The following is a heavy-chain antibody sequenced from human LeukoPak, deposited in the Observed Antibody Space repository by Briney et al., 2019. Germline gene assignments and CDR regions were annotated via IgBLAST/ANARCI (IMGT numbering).Heavy chain of an antibody. CDR2: IFYSGST. CDR3: ARGEWDLLFDY. D-gene: IGHD1-26*01. V-gene: IGHV4-59*01. CDR1: GGSISSYY. J-gene: IGHJ4*02. Sequence: SETLSLTCTVSGGSISSYYGSWIRQPPGKGLEWIGYIFYSGSTNYNPSLKSRVTISVDTSKNQFSLKLSSVTAADTAVYYCARGEWDLLFDYWGQGTLVTVSS.